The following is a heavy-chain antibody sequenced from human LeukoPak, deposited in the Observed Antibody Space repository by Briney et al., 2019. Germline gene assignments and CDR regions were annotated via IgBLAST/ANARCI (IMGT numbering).Heavy chain of an antibody. J-gene: IGHJ4*02. V-gene: IGHV1-2*02. CDR1: GYTFTGYY. CDR3: ARGDSSSVGPIDY. D-gene: IGHD6-6*01. Sequence: ASVKVSCKASGYTFTGYYMHWVRQAPGQGLEWMRWINPNSGGTNYAQKFQGRVTMTRDTSISTAYMELSRLRSDDTAVYYCARGDSSSVGPIDYWGQGTLVTVSS. CDR2: INPNSGGT.